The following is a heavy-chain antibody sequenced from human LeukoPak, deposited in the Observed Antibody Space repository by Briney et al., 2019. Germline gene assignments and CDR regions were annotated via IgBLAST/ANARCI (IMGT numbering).Heavy chain of an antibody. CDR3: AKTYYDSSGRTRWVFQH. J-gene: IGHJ1*01. D-gene: IGHD3-22*01. Sequence: PGGSLRLSCAASGFTFSTSGMHWVRQAPGKGLEWVAVIWYDGGNKYYADSVKGRFTISRDNSKNTLYLQMNSLRAEDTAVYYCAKTYYDSSGRTRWVFQHWGQGTLVTVSS. V-gene: IGHV3-30*02. CDR1: GFTFSTSG. CDR2: IWYDGGNK.